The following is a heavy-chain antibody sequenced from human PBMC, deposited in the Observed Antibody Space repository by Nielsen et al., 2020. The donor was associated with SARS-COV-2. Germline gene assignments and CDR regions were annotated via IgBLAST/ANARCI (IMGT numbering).Heavy chain of an antibody. J-gene: IGHJ4*02. D-gene: IGHD6-13*01. CDR2: ISYDGSNK. CDR1: GFTFSSYG. V-gene: IGHV3-30*03. CDR3: AGIAAAGTYFH. Sequence: GESLKISCAASGFTFSSYGMHWVRQAPGKGLEWVAVISYDGSNKYYADSVKGRFTISRDNSKNTLYLQMNSLRAEDTAVYYCAGIAAAGTYFHWGQGTLVTVSS.